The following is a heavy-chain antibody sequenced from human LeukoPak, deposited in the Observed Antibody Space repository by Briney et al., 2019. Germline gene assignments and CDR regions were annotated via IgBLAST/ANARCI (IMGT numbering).Heavy chain of an antibody. D-gene: IGHD6-19*01. CDR1: GVSFISYG. Sequence: PGGSLRLSCAASGVSFISYGMSWVRQAPGKGLEWVSSISGSGDNTYYAESVKGRFTISRDNSKNTLFLQMNSLRAEDTAVFYCAKRSGYTTGWFFDFWGQGTLVTVPS. V-gene: IGHV3-23*01. CDR2: ISGSGDNT. J-gene: IGHJ4*02. CDR3: AKRSGYTTGWFFDF.